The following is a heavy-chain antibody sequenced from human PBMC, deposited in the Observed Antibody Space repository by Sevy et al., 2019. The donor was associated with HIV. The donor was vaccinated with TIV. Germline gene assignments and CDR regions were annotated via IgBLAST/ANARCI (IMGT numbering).Heavy chain of an antibody. Sequence: GGSLRLSCAASGFTFISYTMSWVRQAPGKGLEWVSSISAGGGSTYYADSVKGRFTISRDTSRSTVSLQMNSLRPADTAIYYCAKEHISGYDWGQGTLVTVSS. CDR3: AKEHISGYD. CDR2: ISAGGGST. J-gene: IGHJ4*02. V-gene: IGHV3-23*01. D-gene: IGHD5-12*01. CDR1: GFTFISYT.